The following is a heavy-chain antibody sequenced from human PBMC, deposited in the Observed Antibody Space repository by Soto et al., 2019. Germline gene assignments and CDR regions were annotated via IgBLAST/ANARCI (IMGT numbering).Heavy chain of an antibody. Sequence: QVQLQQWGAGLVKSSENLSLSCAVFGGSFSDYYWIWIRQPPGKGLEWIGEINHSGTTNYNPSLKIRVTMSVETSKNHFSLKLTSVTAADTAVYYCSRGRRKALAYTSWYFDLWGRGTLVTLSS. CDR3: SRGRRKALAYTSWYFDL. CDR2: INHSGTT. J-gene: IGHJ2*01. V-gene: IGHV4-34*01. D-gene: IGHD1-1*01. CDR1: GGSFSDYY.